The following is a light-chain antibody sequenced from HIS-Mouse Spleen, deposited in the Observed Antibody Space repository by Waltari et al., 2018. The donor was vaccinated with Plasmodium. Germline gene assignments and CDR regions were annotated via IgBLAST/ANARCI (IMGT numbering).Light chain of an antibody. V-gene: IGLV2-8*01. CDR3: SSYAGSNNLV. CDR2: EVS. Sequence: QSALTPPPSASGSPGQSVPIPCTGTSSDVGGYNYVSWYQQHPGKAPKLMIYEVSKRPSGVPDRFSGSKSGNTASLTVSGLQAEDEADYYCSSYAGSNNLVFGGGTKLTVL. J-gene: IGLJ2*01. CDR1: SSDVGGYNY.